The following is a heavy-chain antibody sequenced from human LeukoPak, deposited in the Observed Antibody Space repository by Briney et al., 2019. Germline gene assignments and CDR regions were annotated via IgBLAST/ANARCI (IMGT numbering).Heavy chain of an antibody. CDR3: ARGGLGVVRGIIPAYYYGMDV. D-gene: IGHD3-10*01. CDR1: GYTFTSDD. J-gene: IGHJ6*02. V-gene: IGHV1-8*01. Sequence: ASVKVSCKASGYTFTSDDINWVRQASGQGLEWMGWMNPNSGNTNYAQKFQGRVTMTRNTSISTAYMELSSLRSEDTAVYYCARGGLGVVRGIIPAYYYGMDVWGQGTTVTVSS. CDR2: MNPNSGNT.